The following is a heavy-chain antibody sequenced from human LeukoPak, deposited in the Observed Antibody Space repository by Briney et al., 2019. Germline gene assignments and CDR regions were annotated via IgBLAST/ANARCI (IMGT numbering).Heavy chain of an antibody. CDR2: ISYDGSNK. Sequence: SCAASGFTFSSYAMHWVRQAPGKGLEWVAVISYDGSNKYYADSVKGRFTISRDNSKNTLYLQMNSLRAEDTAVYYCARDTWFPWGQGTLVTVSS. D-gene: IGHD3-22*01. CDR1: GFTFSSYA. CDR3: ARDTWFP. J-gene: IGHJ5*02. V-gene: IGHV3-30*01.